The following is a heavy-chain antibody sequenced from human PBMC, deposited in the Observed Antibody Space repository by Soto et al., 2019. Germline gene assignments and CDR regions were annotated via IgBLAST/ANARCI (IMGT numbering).Heavy chain of an antibody. CDR1: GFTFSSYS. Sequence: PGGSLRLSCAASGFTFSSYSMNWVRQAPGKGLEWVSFISSSSSYIYYADSVKGRFTISRDNAKNSLYLQMNSLRAEDTAVYYCARDNKEYYYGMDVWGQGTTVTVSS. V-gene: IGHV3-21*01. J-gene: IGHJ6*02. CDR3: ARDNKEYYYGMDV. CDR2: ISSSSSYI.